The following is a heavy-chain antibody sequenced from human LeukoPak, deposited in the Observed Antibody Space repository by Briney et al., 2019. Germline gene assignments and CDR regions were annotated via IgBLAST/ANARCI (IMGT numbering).Heavy chain of an antibody. CDR3: AREDITIPSRWFDP. CDR1: GGSISSSNW. Sequence: SETLSLTCAVSGGSISSSNWWSWVRQPPGKGLEWIGEIYHSGSTNYNPSLKSRVTISVDKSKNQFSLKLSSVTAADTAVYYCAREDITIPSRWFDPWGQGTLVTVSS. J-gene: IGHJ5*02. V-gene: IGHV4-4*02. CDR2: IYHSGST. D-gene: IGHD3-10*01.